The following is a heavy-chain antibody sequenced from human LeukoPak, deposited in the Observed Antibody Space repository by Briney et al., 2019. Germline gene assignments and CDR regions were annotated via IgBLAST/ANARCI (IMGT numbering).Heavy chain of an antibody. V-gene: IGHV1-69*13. D-gene: IGHD5-18*01. J-gene: IGHJ4*02. CDR3: ARGPRTRGSSYGDFFDY. CDR2: IIPIFGTA. CDR1: GGTFSSYA. Sequence: GASVKVSCKASGGTFSSYAISWVRQAPGQGLEWMGGIIPIFGTANYAQKFQGRVTITADQSTSTAYMELSSLRSEDTAVYYCARGPRTRGSSYGDFFDYWGQGTLVTVSS.